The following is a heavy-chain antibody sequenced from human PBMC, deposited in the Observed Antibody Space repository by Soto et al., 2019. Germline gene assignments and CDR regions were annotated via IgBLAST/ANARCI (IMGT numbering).Heavy chain of an antibody. V-gene: IGHV3-30-3*01. CDR3: ARGGGNYGDYLEGGAFDI. D-gene: IGHD4-17*01. CDR2: ISYDGSNK. J-gene: IGHJ3*02. Sequence: QVQLVESGGGVVQPGRSLRLSCAASGFTFSSYAMHWVRQAPGKGLEWVAVISYDGSNKYYADSVKGRFTISRDNSKKTLYLQMNSLRAEDTAVYYCARGGGNYGDYLEGGAFDIWGQGTMVTVSS. CDR1: GFTFSSYA.